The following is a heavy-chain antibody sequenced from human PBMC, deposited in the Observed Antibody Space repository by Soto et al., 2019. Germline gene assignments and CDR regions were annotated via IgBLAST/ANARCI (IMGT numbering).Heavy chain of an antibody. CDR3: ARDEYCSGGSCLHYYYGMDV. V-gene: IGHV3-21*01. D-gene: IGHD2-15*01. Sequence: EVQLVESGGGLVKPGGSLRLSCAASGFTFSSYSMNWVRQAPGKGLEWVSSISSSSSYIYYADSVKGRFTISRDNAKNSLYLQMNSLRAEDTAVYYCARDEYCSGGSCLHYYYGMDVWGQGTTVTVSS. CDR2: ISSSSSYI. CDR1: GFTFSSYS. J-gene: IGHJ6*02.